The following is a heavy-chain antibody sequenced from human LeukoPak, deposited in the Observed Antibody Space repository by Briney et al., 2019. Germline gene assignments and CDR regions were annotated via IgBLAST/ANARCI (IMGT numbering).Heavy chain of an antibody. J-gene: IGHJ6*03. CDR2: FDPEDGET. V-gene: IGHV1-24*01. Sequence: ASVKVSCKVSGYTLTELSMHWVRQAPGKGLEWMGGFDPEDGETIYAQKFRGRVTMTEDTSTDTAYMELSSLRSEDTAVYYCATVVPAALGGAYYYYYMDVWGKGTTVTVSS. CDR3: ATVVPAALGGAYYYYYMDV. D-gene: IGHD2-2*01. CDR1: GYTLTELS.